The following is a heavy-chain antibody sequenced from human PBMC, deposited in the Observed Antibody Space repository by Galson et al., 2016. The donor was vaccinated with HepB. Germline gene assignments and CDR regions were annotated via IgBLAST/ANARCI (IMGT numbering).Heavy chain of an antibody. CDR1: GFAFSTYA. CDR2: LKSDGSST. CDR3: RIGAAGIDY. Sequence: LRLSCAASGFAFSTYAMNWVRQAPGKGLVCVSRLKSDGSSTYYADSVKGRFTISRDNAKNTLYLQMNSLRAEDTAVYYCRIGAAGIDYWGQGTLVTVSS. V-gene: IGHV3-74*01. D-gene: IGHD6-13*01. J-gene: IGHJ4*02.